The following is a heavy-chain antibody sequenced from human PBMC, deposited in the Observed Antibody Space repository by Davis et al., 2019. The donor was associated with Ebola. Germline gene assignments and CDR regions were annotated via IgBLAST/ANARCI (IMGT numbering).Heavy chain of an antibody. CDR1: GFTFSSYW. J-gene: IGHJ6*03. V-gene: IGHV3-74*01. CDR2: INSDGSST. D-gene: IGHD6-6*01. Sequence: GESLKISCAASGFTFSSYWMHWVRQAPGKGLVWVSRINSDGSSTSYADSVKGRFTISRDNAKNTLYLQMNSLRAEDTAVYYCAKDSIWYSSSSNDYYYYMDVWGKGTTVTVSS. CDR3: AKDSIWYSSSSNDYYYYMDV.